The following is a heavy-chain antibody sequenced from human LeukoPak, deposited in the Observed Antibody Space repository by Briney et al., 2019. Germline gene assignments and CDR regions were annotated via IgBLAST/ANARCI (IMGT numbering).Heavy chain of an antibody. CDR3: AKDMTGAVAGTYFDL. CDR1: GFTFDDYA. Sequence: GGSLRLSCAASGFTFDDYAMHWVRQAPGKGLEWVSGISWNSGSIGYADSVKGRFTISRGNAKNSLYLQMNSLRAEDTALYYCAKDMTGAVAGTYFDLWGGGTLVTVSS. V-gene: IGHV3-9*01. D-gene: IGHD6-19*01. CDR2: ISWNSGSI. J-gene: IGHJ2*01.